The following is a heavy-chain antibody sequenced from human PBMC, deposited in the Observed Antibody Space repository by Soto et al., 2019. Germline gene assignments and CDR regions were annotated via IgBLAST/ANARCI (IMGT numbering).Heavy chain of an antibody. V-gene: IGHV1-3*01. D-gene: IGHD6-19*01. CDR3: AXEGQWLADYYYYYGMDV. J-gene: IGHJ6*02. CDR2: INAGNGNT. CDR1: GYTFTSYA. Sequence: ATVKVSCKASGYTFTSYAMHWVRQAPGQRLEWMGWINAGNGNTKYSQKFQGRVTITRDTSASTAYMELSSLRSEDTAVYYCAXEGQWLADYYYYYGMDVWGQGTTVTVSS.